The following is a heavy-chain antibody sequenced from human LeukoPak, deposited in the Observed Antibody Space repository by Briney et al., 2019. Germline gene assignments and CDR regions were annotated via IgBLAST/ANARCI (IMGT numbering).Heavy chain of an antibody. CDR1: GFTFSSYE. D-gene: IGHD6-19*01. CDR2: ISSSGSTI. J-gene: IGHJ5*02. CDR3: ARDQRDSSGWYGWFDP. V-gene: IGHV3-48*03. Sequence: GGSLRLSCAASGFTFSSYEMNWVRQAPGKGLEWVSYISSSGSTIYYADSVKGQFTISRDNAKNSLYLQMNSLRAEDTAVYYCARDQRDSSGWYGWFDPWGQGTLVTVSS.